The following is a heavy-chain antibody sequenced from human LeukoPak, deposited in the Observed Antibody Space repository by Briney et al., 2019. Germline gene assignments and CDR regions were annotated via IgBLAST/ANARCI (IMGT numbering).Heavy chain of an antibody. CDR3: ARNFGVSVAATRMGAFDI. Sequence: SGGSLRLSCAASGFTFSSYSMNWVRQAPGKGLEWVSYISSSSSTIYYADSVKGRFTISRDNAKNSLYLQMNSLRAEDTAVYYCARNFGVSVAATRMGAFDIWGQGTMVTVSS. V-gene: IGHV3-48*04. J-gene: IGHJ3*02. CDR2: ISSSSSTI. D-gene: IGHD6-19*01. CDR1: GFTFSSYS.